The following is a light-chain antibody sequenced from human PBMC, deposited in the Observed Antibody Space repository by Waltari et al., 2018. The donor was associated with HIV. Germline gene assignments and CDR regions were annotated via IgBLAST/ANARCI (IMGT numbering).Light chain of an antibody. Sequence: QSALTQPASVSGSPGPSITISCTGSRNHVGGYNYVSWYQQHPGKAPRLMIYDVSTRPSGVSDRFSGSKSGDTASLTISGLQPEDEADYYCESYTSTSVWVFGGGTRLTVL. J-gene: IGLJ3*02. CDR1: RNHVGGYNY. V-gene: IGLV2-14*03. CDR3: ESYTSTSVWV. CDR2: DVS.